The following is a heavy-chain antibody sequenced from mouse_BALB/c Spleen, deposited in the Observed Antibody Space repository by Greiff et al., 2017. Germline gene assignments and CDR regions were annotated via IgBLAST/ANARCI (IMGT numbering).Heavy chain of an antibody. CDR1: GFTFSSYA. V-gene: IGHV5-6-5*01. D-gene: IGHD2-1*01. J-gene: IGHJ2*01. CDR3: ARGYGNSRFDY. CDR2: ISSGGST. Sequence: DVQLVESGGGLVKPGGSLKLSCAASGFTFSSYAMSWVRQTPEKRLEWVASISSGGSTYYPDSVKGRFTISRDNARNILYLQMSSLRSEDTAMYYCARGYGNSRFDYWGQGTTLTVSA.